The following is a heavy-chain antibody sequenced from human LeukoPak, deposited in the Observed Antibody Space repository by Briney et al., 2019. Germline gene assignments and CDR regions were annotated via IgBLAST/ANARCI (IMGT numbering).Heavy chain of an antibody. CDR3: AKDPDCTSGVCYTFFDY. CDR1: GFTFSSYW. D-gene: IGHD2-8*01. Sequence: GGSLRLSCAASGFTFSSYWMSWVRQAPGKGLEWVANIKQDGSEKYYVDSVKGRFTISRDNAKNSLYLQMNSLRAEDTAVYYCAKDPDCTSGVCYTFFDYWGQGTLVTVSS. CDR2: IKQDGSEK. J-gene: IGHJ4*02. V-gene: IGHV3-7*01.